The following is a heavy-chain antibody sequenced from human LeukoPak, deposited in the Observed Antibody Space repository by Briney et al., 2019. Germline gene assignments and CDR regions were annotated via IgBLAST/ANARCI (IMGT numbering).Heavy chain of an antibody. D-gene: IGHD3-16*01. CDR2: IRSGGDTT. V-gene: IGHV3-23*03. Sequence: GGSLRLSCAASGFIFSNYYMSWIRQAPGKGLEWVSHIRSGGDTTYYADSVKGRFTISKDNSQNTLYLQMNNLRDDDTAVYYCAKEGDEFRGYLDVWGKGTTVTVSS. CDR1: GFIFSNYY. CDR3: AKEGDEFRGYLDV. J-gene: IGHJ6*03.